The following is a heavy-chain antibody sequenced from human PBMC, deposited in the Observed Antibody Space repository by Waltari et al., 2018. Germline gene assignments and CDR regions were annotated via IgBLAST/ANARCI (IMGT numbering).Heavy chain of an antibody. CDR3: AREVNIVSTSDAFDI. V-gene: IGHV4-31*03. D-gene: IGHD5-12*01. CDR1: GGSINSSNYF. Sequence: QVQLQESGPGLVKPSQTLSLTCTVSGGSINSSNYFWNWIRQHPGTGLEWIGHIRYTGSAYYKPSLKRRVTISLDTSKTRFSLNVSSVSAADTAVYYCAREVNIVSTSDAFDIWGPGTMVTVSS. CDR2: IRYTGSA. J-gene: IGHJ3*02.